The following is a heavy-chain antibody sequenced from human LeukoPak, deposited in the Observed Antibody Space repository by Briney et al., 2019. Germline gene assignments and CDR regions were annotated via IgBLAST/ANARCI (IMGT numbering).Heavy chain of an antibody. V-gene: IGHV4-59*01. D-gene: IGHD6-19*01. CDR2: IYYSGST. Sequence: SETLSLTCTVSGGSISSYYWSWIRQPPGKGLEWIGYIYYSGSTNYNPSLKSRVTISVDTSKNQFSLKLSSVTAADTAVYYCARGPPHSGWYGVVDYWGQGTLVTVSS. CDR3: ARGPPHSGWYGVVDY. CDR1: GGSISSYY. J-gene: IGHJ4*02.